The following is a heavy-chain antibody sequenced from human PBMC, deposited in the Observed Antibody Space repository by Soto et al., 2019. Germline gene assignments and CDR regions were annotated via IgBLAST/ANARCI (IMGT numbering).Heavy chain of an antibody. CDR3: TRDASRDSSARGWFDP. CDR2: ISAYNGNT. Sequence: ASVKVSCRASGYTFTSYGISWVRQAPGQGLEWMGWISAYNGNTNYAQKLQGRVTMTTDTSTSTAYMELRSLRAEDTAVYYCTRDASRDSSARGWFDPWGPGTLVTVYS. J-gene: IGHJ5*02. CDR1: GYTFTSYG. V-gene: IGHV1-18*01. D-gene: IGHD6-13*01.